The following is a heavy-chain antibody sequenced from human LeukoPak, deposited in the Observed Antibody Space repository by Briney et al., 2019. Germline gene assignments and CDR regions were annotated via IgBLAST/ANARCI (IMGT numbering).Heavy chain of an antibody. V-gene: IGHV4-4*02. CDR1: GGSISSNNW. CDR3: ARPAAVAYFDILTEEDY. Sequence: SETLSLTCAVFGGSISSNNWWSWVRQPPGKGLVWIGEIYDGGRTKYNRSLKSRVNMSVDKSNNQFSLKLSYVTGWDKAGYYCARPAAVAYFDILTEEDYWGQGTLVTVSS. CDR2: IYDGGRT. D-gene: IGHD3-9*01. J-gene: IGHJ4*02.